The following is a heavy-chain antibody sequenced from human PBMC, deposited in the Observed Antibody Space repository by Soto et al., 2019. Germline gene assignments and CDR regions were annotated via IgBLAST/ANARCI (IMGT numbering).Heavy chain of an antibody. CDR1: GASLAGFY. D-gene: IGHD1-1*01. V-gene: IGHV4-4*07. J-gene: IGHJ5*02. CDR3: VRDGTKNLRDWFDP. CDR2: IYSTGST. Sequence: SEPLPLTSNVPGASLAGFYWGWIRQPPGKRLEWIGRIYSTGSTDYNPSLKSRLTMSVDMSKKQFSLTLRSVTAAETAMYYCVRDGTKNLRDWFDPWGQGILVT.